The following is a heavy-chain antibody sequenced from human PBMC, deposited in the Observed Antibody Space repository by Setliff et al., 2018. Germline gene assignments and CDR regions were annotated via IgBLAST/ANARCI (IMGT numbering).Heavy chain of an antibody. CDR1: GLTFGSYG. J-gene: IGHJ4*02. V-gene: IGHV3-23*01. CDR3: AKDSLSGWSAVDY. Sequence: QPGGSLRLSCAASGLTFGSYGMNWVRQAPGKGLEWVSGISDSGGRTYYGDSVKGRFTISRDDSKNTLYLQMNSLRPEDTAVYYCAKDSLSGWSAVDYWGQGTLVTVSS. CDR2: ISDSGGRT. D-gene: IGHD6-19*01.